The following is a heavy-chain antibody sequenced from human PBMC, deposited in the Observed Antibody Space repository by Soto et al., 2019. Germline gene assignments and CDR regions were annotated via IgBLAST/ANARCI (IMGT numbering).Heavy chain of an antibody. Sequence: SETLSLTCTVSGGSISSSSYYWGWIRQPPGKGLEWIGSIYYSGSTYYNPSLKSRVTISVDTSKNQFSLKLSSVTAADTAVYYCARQVPYCYGMDVWGQGTTVTVSS. CDR2: IYYSGST. J-gene: IGHJ6*02. CDR1: GGSISSSSYY. CDR3: ARQVPYCYGMDV. V-gene: IGHV4-39*01. D-gene: IGHD1-1*01.